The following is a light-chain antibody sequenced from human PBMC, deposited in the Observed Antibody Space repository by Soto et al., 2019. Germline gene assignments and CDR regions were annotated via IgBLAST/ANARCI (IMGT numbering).Light chain of an antibody. CDR1: QAIGVY. CDR3: QKYNSSPLT. J-gene: IGKJ4*01. Sequence: DIQVTQSLSSLSASLGDRVTITCRANQAIGVYLAWFQRQPGKVPKLLIYSAAALQSGVPSRFSGSGSGTYFTLTISSLQPEDIATYYCQKYNSSPLTFGGGTKVEI. CDR2: SAA. V-gene: IGKV1-27*01.